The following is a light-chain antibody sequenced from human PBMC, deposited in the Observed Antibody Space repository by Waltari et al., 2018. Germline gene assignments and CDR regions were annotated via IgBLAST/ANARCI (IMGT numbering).Light chain of an antibody. CDR1: SSDVGRSNL. CDR2: EVS. V-gene: IGLV2-23*02. Sequence: QSALTQPASVSGSPGQSITISCTGTSSDVGRSNLVSWYQQHPGKAPKLMIYEVSKRPSGVSNRFSGSKSGNTASLTISGLQAEDEADYYCCSYAGSSTFVVFGGGTKLTVL. J-gene: IGLJ2*01. CDR3: CSYAGSSTFVV.